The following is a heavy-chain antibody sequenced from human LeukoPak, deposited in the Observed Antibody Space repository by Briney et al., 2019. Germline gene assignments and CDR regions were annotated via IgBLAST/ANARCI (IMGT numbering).Heavy chain of an antibody. J-gene: IGHJ4*02. Sequence: ASVKVSCKASGYTFTSYDINWVRQATGQGLEWMGWMNPNSGNTGYAQKFQGRVTMTRNTSISTAYMELSSLRSEDTAVYYCARGTSYYDSSGYYLDYFDCWGQGTLVTVSS. CDR3: ARGTSYYDSSGYYLDYFDC. CDR1: GYTFTSYD. CDR2: MNPNSGNT. D-gene: IGHD3-22*01. V-gene: IGHV1-8*01.